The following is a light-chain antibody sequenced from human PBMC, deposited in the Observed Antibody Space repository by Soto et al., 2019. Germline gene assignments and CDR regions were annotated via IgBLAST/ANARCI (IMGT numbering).Light chain of an antibody. J-gene: IGKJ1*01. V-gene: IGKV1-5*03. CDR1: QSISTW. CDR2: KAS. CDR3: QQYINRWT. Sequence: DIQMTQSPSTLSASVGDRVTITCRASQSISTWLAWYQQKPGKAPKLLIYKASSLESGVPSRFSGRGSGTEFTLTIRSLQPDDFATYYCQQYINRWTFGQGTKVEIK.